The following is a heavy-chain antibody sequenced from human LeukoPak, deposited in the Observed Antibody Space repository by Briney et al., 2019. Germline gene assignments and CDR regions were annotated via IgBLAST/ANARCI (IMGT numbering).Heavy chain of an antibody. V-gene: IGHV3-66*04. D-gene: IGHD6-6*01. Sequence: GGSLRLSCAASGFTVSSNYMSWVRQAPGKGLEWVSVIYSGGSTYYADSVKGRFTISRDNSKNTLYLQMNSLRAEDTAVYYCASQSYSTSSEFDYWGEGTLVTVSS. CDR1: GFTVSSNY. J-gene: IGHJ4*02. CDR3: ASQSYSTSSEFDY. CDR2: IYSGGST.